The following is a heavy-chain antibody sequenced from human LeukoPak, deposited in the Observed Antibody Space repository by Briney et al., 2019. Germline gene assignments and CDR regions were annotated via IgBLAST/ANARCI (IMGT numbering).Heavy chain of an antibody. D-gene: IGHD6-19*01. J-gene: IGHJ6*02. V-gene: IGHV3-74*01. Sequence: GGSLRLSCAASGFTFNSYLMHWVRQAPGKGLVWVSRIESDGSSTIYADSVRGRFTISRDNAKNTLFLQMDSLRADDTAVYYCARAPGGWYGMDVWGQGTTVTVSS. CDR3: ARAPGGWYGMDV. CDR1: GFTFNSYL. CDR2: IESDGSST.